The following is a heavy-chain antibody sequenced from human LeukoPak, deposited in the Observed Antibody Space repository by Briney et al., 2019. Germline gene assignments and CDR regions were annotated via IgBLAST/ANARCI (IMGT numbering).Heavy chain of an antibody. CDR2: FSGSGGST. CDR1: GVTFSNYA. V-gene: IGHV3-23*01. Sequence: PGGSLRLSCAASGVTFSNYAMAWVRQIPGKGLEWVSIFSGSGGSTYYADAVKGRFTVSRDNSKSTLYLHMNNLRVDDMAIYYCASRPAPSLGPLDYWGQGTLVTVSS. CDR3: ASRPAPSLGPLDY. D-gene: IGHD2-2*01. J-gene: IGHJ4*02.